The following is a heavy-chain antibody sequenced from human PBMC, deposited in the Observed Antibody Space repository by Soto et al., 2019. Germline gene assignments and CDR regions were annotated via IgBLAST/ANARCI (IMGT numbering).Heavy chain of an antibody. D-gene: IGHD5-18*01. CDR3: AREGYSYAYFDY. CDR1: GGSVSSISHY. J-gene: IGHJ4*02. Sequence: PSETLSLTCTVSGGSVSSISHYWSWIRQPPGKGLEWIGYIYFSGTTNYSPSLKSRVTISIDTSKNQFSLNLSSVTAADTAVYYCAREGYSYAYFDYWGQGHRVTVSS. V-gene: IGHV4-61*01. CDR2: IYFSGTT.